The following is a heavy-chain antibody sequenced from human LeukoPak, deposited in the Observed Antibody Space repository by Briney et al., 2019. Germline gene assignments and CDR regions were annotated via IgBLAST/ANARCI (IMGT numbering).Heavy chain of an antibody. V-gene: IGHV4-34*01. CDR3: ARGRGKDIVLMVYAKWYYFDY. CDR1: GGSFSGYY. Sequence: SETLSLTCAVYGGSFSGYYWSWIRQPPGKGLEWIGEINHSGSTNYNPSLKSRVTISVDTSKNQFSLKLSSATAADTAVYYCARGRGKDIVLMVYAKWYYFDYWGQGTLVTVSS. CDR2: INHSGST. J-gene: IGHJ4*02. D-gene: IGHD2-8*01.